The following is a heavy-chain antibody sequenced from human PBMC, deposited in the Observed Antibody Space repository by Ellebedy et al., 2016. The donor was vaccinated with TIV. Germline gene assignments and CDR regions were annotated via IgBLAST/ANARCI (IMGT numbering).Heavy chain of an antibody. J-gene: IGHJ4*02. V-gene: IGHV3-23*01. CDR2: ISGSGGIT. D-gene: IGHD5-18*01. CDR3: ARGQWAMVTEMDY. CDR1: GFTFSSYA. Sequence: GESLKISCAASGFTFSSYAMSWVRQAPGKGLEWVSAISGSGGITYYADSVKGRFTISRDNSKNTLYLQMNSLKPEDTAVYYCARGQWAMVTEMDYWGQGTLVTVSS.